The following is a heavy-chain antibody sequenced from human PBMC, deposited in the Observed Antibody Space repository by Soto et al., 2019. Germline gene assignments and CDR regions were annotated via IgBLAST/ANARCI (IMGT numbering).Heavy chain of an antibody. D-gene: IGHD2-2*01. CDR2: ISASKSYI. CDR3: AAGKPSCSSTSCHRSWFDP. CDR1: GLSFSDYI. V-gene: IGHV3-21*01. J-gene: IGHJ5*02. Sequence: EVRLVESGGGLVNPGGSLRLSCVASGLSFSDYIMNWVRLAPGKGLEWVSSISASKSYIYYADSVKGRFTISRDNAKKSPYLQMNSRRGEDTAIYYCAAGKPSCSSTSCHRSWFDPLGQGTLVTVSP.